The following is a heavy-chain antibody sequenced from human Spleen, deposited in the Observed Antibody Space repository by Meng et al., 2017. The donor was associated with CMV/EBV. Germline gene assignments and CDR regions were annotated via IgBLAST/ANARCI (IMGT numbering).Heavy chain of an antibody. CDR1: GFTFSNSW. D-gene: IGHD3-3*01. CDR2: INGDGSST. J-gene: IGHJ4*02. CDR3: ARLPVDTTFFIQEFYFDS. Sequence: GESLKISCAASGFTFSNSWMHWVRQVPGKGLVWVSRINGDGSSTAYADSVKGRFTISRDNAKNSLYLQMNGLRVDDTAVYYCARLPVDTTFFIQEFYFDSWGQGALVTVSS. V-gene: IGHV3-74*01.